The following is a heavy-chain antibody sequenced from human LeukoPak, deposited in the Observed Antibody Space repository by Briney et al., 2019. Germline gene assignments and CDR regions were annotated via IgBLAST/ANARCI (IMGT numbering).Heavy chain of an antibody. J-gene: IGHJ3*02. CDR1: GFIFSDHY. CDR3: ASPVGATTVRAFDI. D-gene: IGHD1-26*01. Sequence: GSLRLSCAASGFIFSDHYMDWVRQAPGKGLEWVGRTRNEANIYTTKYAASVKGRFTISRDDSKNSPYLQMNSLKTEDTAVYYCASPVGATTVRAFDIWGQGTMVTVSS. V-gene: IGHV3-72*01. CDR2: TRNEANIYTT.